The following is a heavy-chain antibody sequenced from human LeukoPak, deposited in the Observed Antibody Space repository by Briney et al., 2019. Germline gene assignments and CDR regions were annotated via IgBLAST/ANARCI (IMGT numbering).Heavy chain of an antibody. V-gene: IGHV1-18*01. Sequence: ASVTVSCKASGYTFTSYGISWVRQAPGQGLEWMGWISAYNGNTNYAQKLQGRVTMTTDTSTSTAYMELRSLRSDDTAVYYCATTSGYYTPVDAFDIWGQGTMVTVSS. CDR1: GYTFTSYG. CDR3: ATTSGYYTPVDAFDI. J-gene: IGHJ3*02. CDR2: ISAYNGNT. D-gene: IGHD3-3*01.